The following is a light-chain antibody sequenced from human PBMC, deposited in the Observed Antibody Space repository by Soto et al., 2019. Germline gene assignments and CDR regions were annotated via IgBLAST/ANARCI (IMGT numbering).Light chain of an antibody. CDR1: QSVLYSSNNKNY. V-gene: IGKV4-1*01. J-gene: IGKJ4*01. Sequence: DIVMTQSPESLAVSLGKRATINCKSSQSVLYSSNNKNYLAWYQQKPGQPPKLLIYWASTRESGVPDRVSGSGSGTDFTLTISSLQAEDVAVYYCQQYYSTPLTFGGGTKVDI. CDR3: QQYYSTPLT. CDR2: WAS.